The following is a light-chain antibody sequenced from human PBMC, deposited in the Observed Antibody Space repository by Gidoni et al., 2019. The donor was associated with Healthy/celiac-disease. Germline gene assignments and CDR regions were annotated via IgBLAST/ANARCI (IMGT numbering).Light chain of an antibody. J-gene: IGLJ3*02. CDR2: DNN. CDR1: SSNIGNNY. Sequence: QSVLPHPPPVSAAPGHKVTISCSGSSSNIGNNYVTWYQQLPGTAHKLLIYDNNKRPAGIPDRFSGSKSGTSATLGITGLQTGDEDDYYCGTWDSGLSARVFGGGTKLTVL. V-gene: IGLV1-51*01. CDR3: GTWDSGLSARV.